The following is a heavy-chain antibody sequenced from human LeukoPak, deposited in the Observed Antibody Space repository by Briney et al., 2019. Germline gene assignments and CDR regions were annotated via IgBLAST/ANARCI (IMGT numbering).Heavy chain of an antibody. V-gene: IGHV4-39*07. Sequence: PSETLSLTCTVSGGSTISTTYYWGWIRQPPGKDLEWIGSIYYTGNTYYNPSLKSRVTISLDTSKNQFSLKLSSVTAADTAVYYCARMKYSSSWPSIDYWGQGTLVTVSS. J-gene: IGHJ4*02. D-gene: IGHD6-13*01. CDR1: GGSTISTTYY. CDR2: IYYTGNT. CDR3: ARMKYSSSWPSIDY.